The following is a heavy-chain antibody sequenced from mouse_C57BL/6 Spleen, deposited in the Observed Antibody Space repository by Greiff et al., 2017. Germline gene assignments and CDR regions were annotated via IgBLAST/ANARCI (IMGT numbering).Heavy chain of an antibody. D-gene: IGHD1-1*01. Sequence: VQLQQSGAELVRPGASVKLSCTASGFNIKDDYMHWVKQRPGPGLEWIGWLYPESGDTEYDSKFKGKATLPADTSSNTADLQFSSLTSEDTAVYYCSHYYCSSYGFAYWGQGTLVTVSA. CDR3: SHYYCSSYGFAY. V-gene: IGHV14-4*01. CDR2: LYPESGDT. J-gene: IGHJ3*01. CDR1: GFNIKDDY.